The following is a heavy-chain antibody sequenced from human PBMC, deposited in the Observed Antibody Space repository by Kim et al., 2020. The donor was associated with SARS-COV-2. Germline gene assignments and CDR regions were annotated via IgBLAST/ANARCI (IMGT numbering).Heavy chain of an antibody. CDR2: ISSSSSYI. V-gene: IGHV3-21*01. CDR1: GFTFSSYS. D-gene: IGHD3-10*01. CDR3: ARAEDTYYYGSGSQYGMDV. J-gene: IGHJ6*02. Sequence: GGSLRLSCAASGFTFSSYSMNWVRQAPGKGLEWVSSISSSSSYIYYADSVKGRFTISRDNAKNSLYLQMNSLRAEDTAVYYCARAEDTYYYGSGSQYGMDVWGQGTTVTVSS.